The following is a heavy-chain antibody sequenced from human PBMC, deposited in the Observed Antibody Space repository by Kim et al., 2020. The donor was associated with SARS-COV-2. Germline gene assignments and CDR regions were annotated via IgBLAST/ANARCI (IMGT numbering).Heavy chain of an antibody. CDR3: AKDAYYYDSSGYRNYFDY. Sequence: GGSLRLSCAASGFTFSTYAMSWVRQAPGKGLEWVSGISGSGGGTYYADAVKGRFTISRDNSKNTLYLQMNSLRAEDTVIYYCAKDAYYYDSSGYRNYFDYWGQGALVTVSS. CDR1: GFTFSTYA. CDR2: ISGSGGGT. J-gene: IGHJ4*02. V-gene: IGHV3-23*01. D-gene: IGHD3-22*01.